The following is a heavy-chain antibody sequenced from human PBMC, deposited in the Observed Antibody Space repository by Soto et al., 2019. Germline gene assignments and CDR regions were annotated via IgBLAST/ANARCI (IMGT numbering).Heavy chain of an antibody. CDR3: ARDVRMGYSSGWSGGGFDY. CDR2: IYYSGST. D-gene: IGHD6-19*01. V-gene: IGHV4-31*03. J-gene: IGHJ4*02. CDR1: GGSISSGGYY. Sequence: QVQLQESGPGLVKPSQTLSLTCTVSGGSISSGGYYWSWIRQHPGKGLEWIGYIYYSGSTYYNPSLKSRVTISVDTSKNQFSLKLSSVTAADTAVYYCARDVRMGYSSGWSGGGFDYWGQGTLVTVSS.